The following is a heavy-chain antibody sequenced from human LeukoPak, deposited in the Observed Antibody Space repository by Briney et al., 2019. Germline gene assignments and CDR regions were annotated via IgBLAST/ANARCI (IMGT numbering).Heavy chain of an antibody. D-gene: IGHD5-18*01. CDR2: IKQDGSEK. J-gene: IGHJ4*02. V-gene: IGHV3-7*01. CDR3: ARGDVTWIQRWPTLFDY. CDR1: GFTFSSYW. Sequence: GGSLRLSCAASGFTFSSYWMSWVRQAPGKGLERVANIKQDGSEKYYVGSVKGRFTISRDNAKNSLYLQMNSLRAEDTAVYYCARGDVTWIQRWPTLFDYWGQGTLVTVSS.